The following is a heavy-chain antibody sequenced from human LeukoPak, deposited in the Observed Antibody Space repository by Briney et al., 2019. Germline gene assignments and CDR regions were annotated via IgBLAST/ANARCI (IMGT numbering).Heavy chain of an antibody. Sequence: ASVKVSCKASGYTFTSYGISWVRQAPGQGLEWMGWISAYNGNTNYAQKLQGRVTMTTDTSTRTAYMELRSLRSDDTAVYYCARKGIAAAQWGFDPWGQGTLVTVSS. V-gene: IGHV1-18*01. D-gene: IGHD6-13*01. CDR3: ARKGIAAAQWGFDP. CDR1: GYTFTSYG. J-gene: IGHJ5*02. CDR2: ISAYNGNT.